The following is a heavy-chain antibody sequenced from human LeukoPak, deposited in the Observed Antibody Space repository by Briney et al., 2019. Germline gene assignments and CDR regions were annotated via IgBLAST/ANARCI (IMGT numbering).Heavy chain of an antibody. J-gene: IGHJ4*02. CDR3: AKDSLQWELPIY. Sequence: GGSLRLSCAASGFTFSSYGMHWVRQAPGKGLEWVAVISHDGSNKYYADSVKGRFTISRDNSKNTLYLQMDSLRAEDTAVYCCAKDSLQWELPIYWGQGTLVTVSS. V-gene: IGHV3-30*18. CDR2: ISHDGSNK. CDR1: GFTFSSYG. D-gene: IGHD1-26*01.